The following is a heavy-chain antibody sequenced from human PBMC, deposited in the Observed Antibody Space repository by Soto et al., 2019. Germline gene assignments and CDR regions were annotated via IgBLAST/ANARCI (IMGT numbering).Heavy chain of an antibody. J-gene: IGHJ4*02. V-gene: IGHV3-23*01. Sequence: RRLSCAASGFTFSSYAMSWVRQAPGKGLEWVSAISGSGGSTYYADSVKGRFTISRDDSKNTVFLQMNSLKVEDTAAYFCASPREGQWLVFDHWGQRTLVTVSS. D-gene: IGHD6-19*01. CDR1: GFTFSSYA. CDR2: ISGSGGST. CDR3: ASPREGQWLVFDH.